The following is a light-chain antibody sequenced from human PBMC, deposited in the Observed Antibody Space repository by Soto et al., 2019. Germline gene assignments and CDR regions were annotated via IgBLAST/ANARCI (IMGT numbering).Light chain of an antibody. V-gene: IGKV1-39*01. CDR2: AAS. CDR1: QSISNH. J-gene: IGKJ1*01. Sequence: DIQMTQSPSTLSASVGDRVIITCRASQSISNHLNWYQQKPGKAPKLLIFAASSLQSGVPSRFSGSGSGTDFTLTISRLEPEDFAVYYCQQYGSSRTFGQGTKVDIK. CDR3: QQYGSSRT.